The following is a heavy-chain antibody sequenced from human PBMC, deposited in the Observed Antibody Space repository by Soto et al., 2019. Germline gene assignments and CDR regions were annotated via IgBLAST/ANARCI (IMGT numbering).Heavy chain of an antibody. Sequence: WVRQAPGQGLEWMGGIIPIFGTANYAQKFQGRVTITADESTSTAYMELSSLRSEDTAVYYCARDMRYFSSTNPMDVWGQGTTVTVSS. V-gene: IGHV1-69*01. D-gene: IGHD2-2*01. J-gene: IGHJ6*02. CDR2: IIPIFGTA. CDR3: ARDMRYFSSTNPMDV.